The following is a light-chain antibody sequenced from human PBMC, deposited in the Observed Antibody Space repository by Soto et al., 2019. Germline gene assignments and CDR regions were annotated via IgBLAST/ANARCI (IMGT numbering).Light chain of an antibody. Sequence: QSVLTQSSSASASLGSSVKLTCTLSSGHSSYIIAWHQQQPGKAPRYLMKLEGSGSYNKGSGVPDRFSGSSSGADRYLTISNLQFEDEAYYYCETWDRNILVFGRGTKLTVL. J-gene: IGLJ2*01. CDR3: ETWDRNILV. CDR1: SGHSSYI. V-gene: IGLV4-60*02. CDR2: LEGSGSY.